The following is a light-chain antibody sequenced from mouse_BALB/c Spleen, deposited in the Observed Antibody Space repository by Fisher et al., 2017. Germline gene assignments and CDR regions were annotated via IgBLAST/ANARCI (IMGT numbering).Light chain of an antibody. J-gene: IGKJ4*01. CDR2: STS. Sequence: IVITQSPAIMSASPGEKVTITCSASSSVSYMHWFQQKPGTSPKLWIYSTSNLASGVPARFSGSGSGTSYSLTISRMEAEDAATYYCQQWSSYPLTFGSGTKLEIK. CDR3: QQWSSYPLT. V-gene: IGKV4-57*01. CDR1: SSVSY.